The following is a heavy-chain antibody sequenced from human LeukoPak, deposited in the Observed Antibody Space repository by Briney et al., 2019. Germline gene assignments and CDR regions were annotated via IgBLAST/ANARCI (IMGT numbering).Heavy chain of an antibody. Sequence: ASVKVSCKASGYTFTSYGISWVRQAPGQGLEWMGWISAYNGNTNYAQKLQGTVTMTRNTSISTAYMELSSLRSEDTAVYYCASPLSIRETNGPRNYYGLDVWGQGTPVTVSS. D-gene: IGHD1-14*01. CDR2: ISAYNGNT. CDR3: ASPLSIRETNGPRNYYGLDV. J-gene: IGHJ6*02. V-gene: IGHV1-18*01. CDR1: GYTFTSYG.